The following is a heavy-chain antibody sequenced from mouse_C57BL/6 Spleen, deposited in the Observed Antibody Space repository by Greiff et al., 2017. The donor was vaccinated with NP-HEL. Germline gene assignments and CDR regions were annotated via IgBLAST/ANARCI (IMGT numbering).Heavy chain of an antibody. D-gene: IGHD2-2*01. CDR1: GYTFTSYW. CDR3: ARGDYGYLGYFDY. J-gene: IGHJ2*01. Sequence: QVQLQQPGAELVKPGASVKLSCKASGYTFTSYWMHWVKQRPGQGLEWIGMIHPNSGSTNYNEKFKSKATLTVDKSSSTAYMQLSSLTSEDSAVYDCARGDYGYLGYFDYWGQGTTLTVSS. V-gene: IGHV1-64*01. CDR2: IHPNSGST.